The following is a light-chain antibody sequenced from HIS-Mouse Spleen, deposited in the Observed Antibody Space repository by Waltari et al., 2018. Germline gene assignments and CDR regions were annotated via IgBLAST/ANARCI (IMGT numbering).Light chain of an antibody. Sequence: QSALTQPASVSGSPGQSIPISCTGTSSYVGGYNYVPWYQQHPGKAPKLMIYDVSNRPSGVSNRFSGSKSGNTASLTISGLQAEDEADYYCSSYTSSSTYVFGTGTKVTVL. J-gene: IGLJ1*01. V-gene: IGLV2-14*03. CDR3: SSYTSSSTYV. CDR1: SSYVGGYNY. CDR2: DVS.